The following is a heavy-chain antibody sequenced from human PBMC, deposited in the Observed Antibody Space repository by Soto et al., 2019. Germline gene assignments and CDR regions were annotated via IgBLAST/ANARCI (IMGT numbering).Heavy chain of an antibody. CDR1: GYTFPTYG. CDR3: ARDNGYESDY. J-gene: IGHJ4*02. CDR2: ISAYNGNT. D-gene: IGHD5-12*01. Sequence: QVQLVQSGAEVKKPGASVRVSGKVSGYTFPTYGIAWVGQAPGQGLGWMGWISAYNGNTNYAQKLQGRVTMTTDTSTNTAYMELRSLRSDDTAVYYCARDNGYESDYWGQGTLVTVSS. V-gene: IGHV1-18*01.